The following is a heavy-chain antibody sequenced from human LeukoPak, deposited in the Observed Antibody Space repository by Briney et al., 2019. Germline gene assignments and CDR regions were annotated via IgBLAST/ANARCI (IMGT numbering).Heavy chain of an antibody. V-gene: IGHV3-30*02. J-gene: IGHJ6*04. CDR1: GFTFSTYG. CDR2: IRYDGTKK. D-gene: IGHD3-10*02. Sequence: GGSLRLSCAASGFTFSTYGMHWVRRAPGKGLEWVAFIRYDGTKKYHADSVKGRFTISRDNAKNSLYLQMNSLRAEDTAVYYCAELGITMIGGVWGKGTTVTISS. CDR3: AELGITMIGGV.